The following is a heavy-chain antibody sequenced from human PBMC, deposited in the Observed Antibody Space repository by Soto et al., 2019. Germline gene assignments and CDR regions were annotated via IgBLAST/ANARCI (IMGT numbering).Heavy chain of an antibody. CDR2: ISGSGGST. CDR3: AKDRTPLGRIVVVPAAMRVPGVPFDY. V-gene: IGHV3-23*01. J-gene: IGHJ4*02. CDR1: GFTFSSYA. D-gene: IGHD2-2*01. Sequence: GGSLRLSCAASGFTFSSYAMSWVRQAPGKGLEWVSAISGSGGSTYYADSVKGRFTISRDNSKNTLYLQMNSLRAEDTAVYYCAKDRTPLGRIVVVPAAMRVPGVPFDYWGQGTLVTVSS.